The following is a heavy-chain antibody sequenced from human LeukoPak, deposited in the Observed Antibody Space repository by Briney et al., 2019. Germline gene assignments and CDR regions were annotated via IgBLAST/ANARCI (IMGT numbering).Heavy chain of an antibody. Sequence: PSETLSLTCTVSGYSISRGYFWAWIRLTPGKGLEWIGSFFHTGISHYNPSLRSRVTMSVDASKNQFSLKLSSVTAADTAVYYCARIDYYDSSGKYSGFDYWGQGTLVTVSS. CDR3: ARIDYYDSSGKYSGFDY. D-gene: IGHD3-22*01. J-gene: IGHJ4*02. CDR1: GYSISRGYF. CDR2: FFHTGIS. V-gene: IGHV4-38-2*02.